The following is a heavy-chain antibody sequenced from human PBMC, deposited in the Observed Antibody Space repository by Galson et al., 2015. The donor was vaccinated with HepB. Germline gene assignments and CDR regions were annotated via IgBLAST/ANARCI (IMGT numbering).Heavy chain of an antibody. CDR1: GYTLTELS. Sequence: SVKVSCKVSGYTLTELSMHWVRQAPGKGLEWMGGFDPEDGETIYAQKFQGRVTMTEDTSTDTAYMELSSLRSEDTAVYYCATEGSRGGSMTFQWFGAFDIWGQGTMVTVSS. D-gene: IGHD3-10*01. V-gene: IGHV1-24*01. CDR2: FDPEDGET. J-gene: IGHJ3*02. CDR3: ATEGSRGGSMTFQWFGAFDI.